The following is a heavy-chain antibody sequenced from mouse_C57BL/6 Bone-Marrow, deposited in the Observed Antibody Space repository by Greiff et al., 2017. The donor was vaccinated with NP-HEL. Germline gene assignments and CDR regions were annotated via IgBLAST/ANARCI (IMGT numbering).Heavy chain of an antibody. D-gene: IGHD2-2*01. CDR3: TRWLYDSFPYYFDY. CDR2: IDPETGGT. Sequence: QGLEWIGAIDPETGGTAYNQKFKGKAILTADKSSSTAYMKLRSLTSEDSAVYYCTRWLYDSFPYYFDYWGQGTTLTVSS. V-gene: IGHV1-15*01. J-gene: IGHJ2*01.